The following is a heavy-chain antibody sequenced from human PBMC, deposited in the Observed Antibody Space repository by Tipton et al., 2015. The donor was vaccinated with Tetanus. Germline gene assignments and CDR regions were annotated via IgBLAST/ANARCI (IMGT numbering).Heavy chain of an antibody. CDR1: GASINAGGYL. J-gene: IGHJ5*02. CDR2: IYYFTERT. V-gene: IGHV4-31*03. CDR3: TGRLGLIRPIDP. D-gene: IGHD3-16*01. Sequence: TLSLTCNVSGASINAGGYLWTWVRQHPGKGLEWIGNIYYFTERTSHTPSFDGRVTISVDTSKNQFSLRLTSVTAADTAVYYCTGRLGLIRPIDPWGQGTQVIVSS.